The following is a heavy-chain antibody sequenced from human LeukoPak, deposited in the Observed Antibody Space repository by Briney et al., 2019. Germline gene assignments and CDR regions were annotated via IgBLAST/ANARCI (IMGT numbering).Heavy chain of an antibody. V-gene: IGHV1-2*06. CDR3: TRESGSYHGNDF. CDR1: EYTFTGYY. Sequence: GSVKVSCKASEYTFTGYYMHWVRQAPGQGLEWMGRINPNNGGTNYAQKFQGRVTMTGDTSISTAYMELSSLRSDDTAVYYCTRESGSYHGNDFWGQGTLVTVSS. J-gene: IGHJ4*02. D-gene: IGHD1-26*01. CDR2: INPNNGGT.